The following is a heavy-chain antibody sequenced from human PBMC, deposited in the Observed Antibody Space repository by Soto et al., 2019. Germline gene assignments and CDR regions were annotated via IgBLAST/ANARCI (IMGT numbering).Heavy chain of an antibody. Sequence: QLQLQESGPGLVKPSGTLSLTCTSSGDSISDSSFYWAWIRQPPGKGLEWIGSIYYKGYTKYNPSLESRVTITVDTSRNQFSLRLRSVTAADTAVYFCARHPDYGGNYYYYGMDVWGPGTTVIVSS. J-gene: IGHJ6*02. V-gene: IGHV4-39*01. CDR2: IYYKGYT. D-gene: IGHD4-17*01. CDR1: GDSISDSSFY. CDR3: ARHPDYGGNYYYYGMDV.